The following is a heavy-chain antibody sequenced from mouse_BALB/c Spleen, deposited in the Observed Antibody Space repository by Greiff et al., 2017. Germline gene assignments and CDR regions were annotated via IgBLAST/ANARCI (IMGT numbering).Heavy chain of an antibody. CDR1: GYTFTSYV. Sequence: VQLKESGPELVKPGASVKMSCKASGYTFTSYVMHWVKQKPGQGLEWIGYINPYNDGTKYNEKFKGKATLTSDKSSSTAYMELSSLTSEDSAVYYCATGTRDSYFDYWGQGTTLTVSS. V-gene: IGHV1-14*01. CDR3: ATGTRDSYFDY. D-gene: IGHD4-1*01. CDR2: INPYNDGT. J-gene: IGHJ2*01.